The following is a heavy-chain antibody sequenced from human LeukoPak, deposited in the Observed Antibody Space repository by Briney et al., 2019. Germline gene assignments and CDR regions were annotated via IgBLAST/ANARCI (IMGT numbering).Heavy chain of an antibody. V-gene: IGHV1-69*05. CDR2: VIPIFGTA. CDR3: ARAYCSGGSCYSEGYYFDY. Sequence: ASVKVSCKASGGTFRNYSISWVRQAPGQGLEWVGGVIPIFGTANYAQKFQGRVTITTDESTSTAYMELSSLRSEDTAVYYCARAYCSGGSCYSEGYYFDYWGQGTLVTVSS. J-gene: IGHJ4*02. D-gene: IGHD2-15*01. CDR1: GGTFRNYS.